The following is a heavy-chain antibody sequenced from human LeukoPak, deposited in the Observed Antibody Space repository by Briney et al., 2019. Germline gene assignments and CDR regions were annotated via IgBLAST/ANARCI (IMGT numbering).Heavy chain of an antibody. J-gene: IGHJ4*02. D-gene: IGHD6-19*01. CDR2: FSGSGGST. CDR1: GFPFSSYG. V-gene: IGHV3-23*01. Sequence: PGGSLKLPCAASGFPFSSYGMSWVRQAPGKGLEWVSAFSGSGGSTYYADCVKCRFTISRVNSKNTLYPQMNSLRAEGTAVYYCAKGRYSSGWYDYFDYWGQGTLVTVSS. CDR3: AKGRYSSGWYDYFDY.